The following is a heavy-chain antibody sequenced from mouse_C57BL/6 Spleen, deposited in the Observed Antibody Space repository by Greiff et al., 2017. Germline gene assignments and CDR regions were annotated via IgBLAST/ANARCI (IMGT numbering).Heavy chain of an antibody. CDR2: ISSGSSTI. CDR1: GFTFSDYG. D-gene: IGHD2-4*01. CDR3: ARHYDYDLYAMDY. Sequence: DVKLVESGGGLVKPGGSLKLSCAASGFTFSDYGMHWVRQAPGKGLEWVAYISSGSSTIYYADTVKGRFTISRDNAKNTLFLQMTSLSSEDTAMYYCARHYDYDLYAMDYWGQGTSVTVSS. V-gene: IGHV5-17*01. J-gene: IGHJ4*01.